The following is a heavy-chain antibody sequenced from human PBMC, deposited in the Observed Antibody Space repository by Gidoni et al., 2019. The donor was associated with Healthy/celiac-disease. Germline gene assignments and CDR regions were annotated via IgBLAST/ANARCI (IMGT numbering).Heavy chain of an antibody. J-gene: IGHJ6*02. Sequence: EVQLVESGGGLVQPGGSLRLSCAASGCTFRRYSMNWVRQAPGKGLEWVSYISSSSSTIYYADSVKGRFTISRDNAKNSLYLQMNSLRDEDTAVYYCARDSLGYCSSTSCYAAGYYYYGMDVWGQGTTVTVSS. CDR2: ISSSSSTI. D-gene: IGHD2-2*01. CDR3: ARDSLGYCSSTSCYAAGYYYYGMDV. CDR1: GCTFRRYS. V-gene: IGHV3-48*02.